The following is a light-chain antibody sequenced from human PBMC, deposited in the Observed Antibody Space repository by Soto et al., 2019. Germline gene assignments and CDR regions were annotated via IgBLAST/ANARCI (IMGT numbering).Light chain of an antibody. CDR1: QSVSSN. V-gene: IGKV3-15*01. Sequence: EIVMTQSPATLSVSPGERATLSCRASQSVSSNLAWSQQKPGQGPRLLIYGASTRATGIPARFSGSGSGTGLTLTISRLQSEDFAVYYCQQYNNFPQTFGQGTKVEIK. J-gene: IGKJ1*01. CDR3: QQYNNFPQT. CDR2: GAS.